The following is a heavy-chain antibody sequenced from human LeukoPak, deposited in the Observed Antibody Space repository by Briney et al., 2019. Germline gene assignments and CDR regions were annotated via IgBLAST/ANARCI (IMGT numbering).Heavy chain of an antibody. D-gene: IGHD6-19*01. V-gene: IGHV3-21*01. J-gene: IGHJ4*02. CDR1: GFTFSSYN. CDR3: AGDPSSDRFQFYDC. CDR2: ISSSSSYI. Sequence: PGGSLRLSCAASGFTFSSYNMNWVRQAPGKGLEWVSYISSSSSYIYYADSVKGRFTVSRDTANNTVYLEMNALTAEDTGVYYCAGDPSSDRFQFYDCWGQGALVTVSS.